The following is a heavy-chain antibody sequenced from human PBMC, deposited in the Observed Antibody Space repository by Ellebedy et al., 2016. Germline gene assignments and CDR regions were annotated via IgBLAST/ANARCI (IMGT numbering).Heavy chain of an antibody. Sequence: SETLSLXXAVYGGSFSGYYWSWIRQPPGKGLEWIGEINHSGSTNYNPSLKSRVTISVDTSKNQFSLKLSSVTAADTAVYYCARGLPINSYYYGSGSRKNWFDPWGQGTLVTVSS. CDR2: INHSGST. CDR3: ARGLPINSYYYGSGSRKNWFDP. CDR1: GGSFSGYY. J-gene: IGHJ5*02. V-gene: IGHV4-34*01. D-gene: IGHD3-10*01.